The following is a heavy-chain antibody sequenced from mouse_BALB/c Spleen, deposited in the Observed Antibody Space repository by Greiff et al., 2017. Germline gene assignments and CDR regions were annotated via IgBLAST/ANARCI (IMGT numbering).Heavy chain of an antibody. D-gene: IGHD2-4*01. CDR2: IYPYNGGT. CDR1: GYTFTDYN. Sequence: EVQLQQSGPELVKPGASVKISCKASGYTFTDYNMHWVKQSHGKSLEWIGYIYPYNGGTGYNQKFKSKATLTVDNSSSTAYMELRSLTSEDSAVYYCARLRDYGVEAMDYWGQGTSVTVSS. CDR3: ARLRDYGVEAMDY. V-gene: IGHV1S29*02. J-gene: IGHJ4*01.